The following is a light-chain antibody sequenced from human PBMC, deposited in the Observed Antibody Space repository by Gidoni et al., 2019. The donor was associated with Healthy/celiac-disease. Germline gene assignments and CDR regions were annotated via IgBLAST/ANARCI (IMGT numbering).Light chain of an antibody. J-gene: IGLJ1*01. V-gene: IGLV1-40*01. CDR1: SSNIGAGYD. Sequence: QSLLTQPPSVSGAPVQRVTISCTGSSSNIGAGYDVHWYQQLPGTAPKLLIYGNSNRPSGVPDRFSGSKSGTAASLAITGVQAEDEADYYCQSYDSSLSGYVFGTGTKVTVL. CDR3: QSYDSSLSGYV. CDR2: GNS.